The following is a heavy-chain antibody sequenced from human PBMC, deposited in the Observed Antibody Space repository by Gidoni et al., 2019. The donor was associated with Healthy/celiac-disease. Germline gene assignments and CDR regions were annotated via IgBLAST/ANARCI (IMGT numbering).Heavy chain of an antibody. V-gene: IGHV4-61*01. Sequence: QVQLQESGPGLVKPSETLSLTCTVSGGSVSSGSYSWSWIRQPPGKGLEWIGYIYYSGSTNYNPSLKSRVTISVDTSKNQFSLKLSSVTAADTAVYYCARDLMTRFDYWGQGTLVTVSS. CDR1: GGSVSSGSYS. CDR2: IYYSGST. CDR3: ARDLMTRFDY. D-gene: IGHD2-8*01. J-gene: IGHJ4*02.